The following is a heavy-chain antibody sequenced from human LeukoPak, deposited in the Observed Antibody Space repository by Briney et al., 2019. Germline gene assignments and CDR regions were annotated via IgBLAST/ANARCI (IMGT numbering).Heavy chain of an antibody. CDR1: GFTFSSYG. Sequence: GGSLRLSCAASGFTFSSYGMHWVRQAPGKGLEWVAFIRYDGSNKYYADSVKGRFTTSRENSKNTLYLQMNSLRAEDTAVYYCAKEPFSYCSSTSCSPDPWGQGTLVTVSS. D-gene: IGHD2-2*01. CDR3: AKEPFSYCSSTSCSPDP. V-gene: IGHV3-30*02. CDR2: IRYDGSNK. J-gene: IGHJ5*02.